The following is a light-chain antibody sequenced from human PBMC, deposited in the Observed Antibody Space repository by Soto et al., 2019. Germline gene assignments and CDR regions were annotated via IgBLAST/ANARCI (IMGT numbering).Light chain of an antibody. J-gene: IGKJ4*01. Sequence: EIVLTQSPATLSLSPGERATLSCRASQSVSRYLAWYQQKPGQAPRLLIYDASNRATGVPARFSGSGSGPDCTLTSTSLEPEDFAVYYGQQHSCWPPVTFGGGTKVEVK. CDR1: QSVSRY. V-gene: IGKV3-11*01. CDR2: DAS. CDR3: QQHSCWPPVT.